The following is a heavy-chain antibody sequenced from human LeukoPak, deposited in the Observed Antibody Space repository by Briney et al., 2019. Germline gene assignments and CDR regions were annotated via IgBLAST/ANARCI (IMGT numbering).Heavy chain of an antibody. Sequence: GASVKVSCKASGYTFTSYYMHWVRQAPGQGLEWMGIINPSGGSTSYAQKFQGRVTMTRDTSTSTVYMELCSLRSEDTAVYYCARDPGYGDYSPDYYFDYWGQGTLVTVSS. D-gene: IGHD4-17*01. V-gene: IGHV1-46*01. CDR1: GYTFTSYY. CDR2: INPSGGST. CDR3: ARDPGYGDYSPDYYFDY. J-gene: IGHJ4*02.